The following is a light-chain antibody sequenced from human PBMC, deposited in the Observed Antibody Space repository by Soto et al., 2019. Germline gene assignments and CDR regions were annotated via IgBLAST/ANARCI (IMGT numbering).Light chain of an antibody. V-gene: IGKV3-15*01. Sequence: ETVMTQSPATLSVSPGERATLSCRASQSVSSNLAWHQQKPGQAPRLLIYGASTRATGIPARFSGSGSGTEFTLTMSSLQSEDFAVYFCQQYNKWPRTFGQGTKVDNK. CDR1: QSVSSN. CDR2: GAS. CDR3: QQYNKWPRT. J-gene: IGKJ1*01.